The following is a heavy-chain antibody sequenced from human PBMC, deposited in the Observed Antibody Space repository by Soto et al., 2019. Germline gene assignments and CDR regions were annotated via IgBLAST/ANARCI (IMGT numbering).Heavy chain of an antibody. D-gene: IGHD4-17*01. CDR3: ARRPTVTTYYYYYGMDV. Sequence: GASVKVSCKASGYTFTSYAMHWVRQAPGQRLEWMGWINAGNGNTKYSQKFQGRVTITRDTSASTAYMELSSLRSEDTAVYYCARRPTVTTYYYYYGMDVWGQGTTVTVSS. CDR1: GYTFTSYA. V-gene: IGHV1-3*01. J-gene: IGHJ6*02. CDR2: INAGNGNT.